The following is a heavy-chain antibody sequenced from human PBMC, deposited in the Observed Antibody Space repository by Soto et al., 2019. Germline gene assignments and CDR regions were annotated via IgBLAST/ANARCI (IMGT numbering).Heavy chain of an antibody. D-gene: IGHD6-19*01. V-gene: IGHV4-59*08. CDR3: ARLGYSSGGLNSWFDP. CDR2: IYYSGST. Sequence: QVQLQESGPGLVKPSETLSLTCTVSGGSISSYYWSWIRQPPGKGLEWIGYIYYSGSTNYNPSLKRRVTVSVDTAKDHVSLKLSCVPAADTAVYYCARLGYSSGGLNSWFDPWGQGTLVTVSS. J-gene: IGHJ5*02. CDR1: GGSISSYY.